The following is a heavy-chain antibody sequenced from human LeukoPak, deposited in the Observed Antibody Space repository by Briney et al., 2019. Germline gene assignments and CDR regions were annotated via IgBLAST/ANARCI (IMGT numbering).Heavy chain of an antibody. V-gene: IGHV4-59*08. CDR2: IYYSGST. CDR3: ARHTRDSSGRGFYASDI. J-gene: IGHJ3*02. D-gene: IGHD6-19*01. CDR1: GGSISSYY. Sequence: PSGTLSLTCTVSGGSISSYYWSWIRQPPGKGLEWIGYIYYSGSTNYNPSLKSRVTISVDTSKNQFSLKLSSVTAADTAVYYCARHTRDSSGRGFYASDIWGQGTMVTVS.